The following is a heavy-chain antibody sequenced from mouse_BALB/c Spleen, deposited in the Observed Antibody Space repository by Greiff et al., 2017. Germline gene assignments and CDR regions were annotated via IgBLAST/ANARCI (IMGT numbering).Heavy chain of an antibody. D-gene: IGHD2-4*01. CDR1: GYTFTDYN. CDR3: ARSPPPLYYDYDGYAMDY. Sequence: VQLKESGPELVKPGASVKISCKASGYTFTDYNMHWVKQSHGKSLEWIGYIYPYNGGTGYNQKFKSKATLTVDNSSSTAYMELRSLTSEDSAVYYCARSPPPLYYDYDGYAMDYWGQGTSVTVSS. V-gene: IGHV1S29*02. J-gene: IGHJ4*01. CDR2: IYPYNGGT.